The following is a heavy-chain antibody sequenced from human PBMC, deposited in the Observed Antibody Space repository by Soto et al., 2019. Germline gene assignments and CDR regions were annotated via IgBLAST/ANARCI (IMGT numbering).Heavy chain of an antibody. V-gene: IGHV4-39*01. Sequence: LSLTCTVSGGSISSSSYYWGWIRQPPGKGLEWIGSIYYSGSTYYNPSLKSRVTISVDTSKNQFSLKLSSVTAADTAVYYCARQTRWYSSSLREPYSSYGMDVWGPGTTLTVSS. D-gene: IGHD6-13*01. CDR2: IYYSGST. CDR1: GGSISSSSYY. J-gene: IGHJ6*02. CDR3: ARQTRWYSSSLREPYSSYGMDV.